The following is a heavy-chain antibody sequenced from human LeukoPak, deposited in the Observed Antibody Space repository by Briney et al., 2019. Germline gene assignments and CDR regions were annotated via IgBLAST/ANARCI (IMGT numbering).Heavy chain of an antibody. CDR3: ARIAAAGNRRLNY. V-gene: IGHV1-8*01. J-gene: IGHJ4*02. CDR1: GYTFTSYD. CDR2: MNPNSGNT. Sequence: ASVKVSCKASGYTFTSYDINWVRQATGQGLEWMGWMNPNSGNTGYAQKFQGRITMTRNTSISTAYMELSSLTSEDAAVYYCARIAAAGNRRLNYWGQGTLVTVSS. D-gene: IGHD6-13*01.